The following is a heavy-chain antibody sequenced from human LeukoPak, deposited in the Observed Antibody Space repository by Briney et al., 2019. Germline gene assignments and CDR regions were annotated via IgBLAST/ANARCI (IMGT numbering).Heavy chain of an antibody. Sequence: WIRQPPGKGPEWIGTIYNSDYTYYNPSLTGRATISMDTSKNQFSLTVTSVTAADTAVYYCARGRDAYKVGNFWGQGALVTVSS. J-gene: IGHJ4*02. V-gene: IGHV4-39*07. D-gene: IGHD5-24*01. CDR2: IYNSDYT. CDR3: ARGRDAYKVGNF.